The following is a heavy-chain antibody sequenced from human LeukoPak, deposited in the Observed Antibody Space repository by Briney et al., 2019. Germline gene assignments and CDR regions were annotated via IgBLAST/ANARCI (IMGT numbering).Heavy chain of an antibody. CDR3: SRGQHRVTYSDDGFDI. V-gene: IGHV3-30*04. D-gene: IGHD4-11*01. J-gene: IGHJ3*02. Sequence: PGRSLRLSCAASGFTFSSYAMHWVRQAPGKGLEWVAVISYAGNNKYYADSVKGRFTISRGNSKNTLFLQMNSLRPEDTAVYYCSRGQHRVTYSDDGFDIWGQGTMVTVSS. CDR1: GFTFSSYA. CDR2: ISYAGNNK.